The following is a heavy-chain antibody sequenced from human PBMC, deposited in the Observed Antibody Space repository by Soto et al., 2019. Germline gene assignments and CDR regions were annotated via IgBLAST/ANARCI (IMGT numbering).Heavy chain of an antibody. Sequence: SETLSLTCAVYGGSFSGYYWSWIRQPPGKGLEWIGEINHSGSTNYNPSPKSRVTISVDTSKNQFSLKLSSVTAADTAVYYCARAGVRIVRATIYYYYGMDVWGQGTTVTVSS. CDR2: INHSGST. D-gene: IGHD1-26*01. CDR1: GGSFSGYY. J-gene: IGHJ6*02. V-gene: IGHV4-34*01. CDR3: ARAGVRIVRATIYYYYGMDV.